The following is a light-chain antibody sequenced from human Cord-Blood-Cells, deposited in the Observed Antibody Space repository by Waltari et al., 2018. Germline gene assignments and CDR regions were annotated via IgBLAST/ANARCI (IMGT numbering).Light chain of an antibody. Sequence: QSSLTHPPSVSGSPGQSVTISCTGTSSDVGVCYHVSWYQQHPAKAPKLMIYEVSKRPSGVPDRFSGSKSGNTASLTVSGLQAEDEADYYCSSYAGSNNYVFGTGTKVTVL. CDR1: SSDVGVCYH. V-gene: IGLV2-8*01. J-gene: IGLJ1*01. CDR2: EVS. CDR3: SSYAGSNNYV.